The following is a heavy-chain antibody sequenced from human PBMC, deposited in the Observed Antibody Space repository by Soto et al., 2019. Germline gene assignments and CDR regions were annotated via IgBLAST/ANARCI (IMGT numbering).Heavy chain of an antibody. J-gene: IGHJ5*02. D-gene: IGHD6-19*01. Sequence: GGSLRLSCAASGFTFSSYWMSWVRQAPGKGLEWVANIKQDGSEKYYVDSVKGRFTISRDNAKNSLYLQMNSLRAEDTVVYYCAKEIAVAGSDWFDPWGQGTLVTVSS. CDR2: IKQDGSEK. V-gene: IGHV3-7*01. CDR1: GFTFSSYW. CDR3: AKEIAVAGSDWFDP.